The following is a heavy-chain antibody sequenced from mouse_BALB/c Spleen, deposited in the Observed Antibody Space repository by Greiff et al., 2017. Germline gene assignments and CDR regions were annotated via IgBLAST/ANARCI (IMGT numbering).Heavy chain of an antibody. D-gene: IGHD2-4*01. Sequence: EVKLMESGGGLVKPGGSLKLSCAASGFTFTSYAMSWVRQTPEKRLEWVASISSGGSTYYPDSVKGRFTISRDNARNILYLQMSSLRSEDTDMYYCEREGTSMIRTTDFFDYGGEGTLVTVAA. CDR3: EREGTSMIRTTDFFDY. CDR2: ISSGGST. V-gene: IGHV5-6-5*01. CDR1: GFTFTSYA. J-gene: IGHJ3*01.